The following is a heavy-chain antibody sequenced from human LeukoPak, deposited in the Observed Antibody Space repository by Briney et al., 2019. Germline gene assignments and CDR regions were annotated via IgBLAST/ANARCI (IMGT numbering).Heavy chain of an antibody. J-gene: IGHJ3*02. CDR2: INPSGGST. Sequence: ASVKVSCKASGYTFTYYYMHWVRQAPGQGLEWMGIINPSGGSTSYAQKFQGRVTMIRNTSTSTVYMELSSLRSEDTAVYYCARAIHEGYGDAFDIWGQGTMVTVSS. V-gene: IGHV1-46*01. CDR1: GYTFTYYY. D-gene: IGHD5-18*01. CDR3: ARAIHEGYGDAFDI.